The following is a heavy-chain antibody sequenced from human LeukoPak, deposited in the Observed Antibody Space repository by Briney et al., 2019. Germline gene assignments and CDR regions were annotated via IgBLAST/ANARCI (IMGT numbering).Heavy chain of an antibody. CDR1: GYTFTSYG. CDR3: ARGLQENLAWLKAFSAFDI. Sequence: ASVKVSCKASGYTFTSYGFTWVRQAPGQGLEWMGWISAYNGNTNYALKLQDRVTMTTDTSTSTAYMELRSLRSDDTAVYYCARGLQENLAWLKAFSAFDIWGQGTMVTVSS. D-gene: IGHD5-24*01. V-gene: IGHV1-18*01. J-gene: IGHJ3*02. CDR2: ISAYNGNT.